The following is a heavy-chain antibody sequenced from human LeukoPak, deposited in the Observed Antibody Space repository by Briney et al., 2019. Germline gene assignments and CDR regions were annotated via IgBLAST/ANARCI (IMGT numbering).Heavy chain of an antibody. Sequence: GGSLRLSCAASGFTFSGYYMSWIRQAPGKGLEWVSYISSSSSTIHYVDSVKGRFTISRDDAKNSLYLQMNNLRAEDTAVYYCARDLYPGYWGQGTLVTVSS. CDR3: ARDLYPGY. CDR1: GFTFSGYY. CDR2: ISSSSSTI. D-gene: IGHD3-16*01. V-gene: IGHV3-11*04. J-gene: IGHJ4*02.